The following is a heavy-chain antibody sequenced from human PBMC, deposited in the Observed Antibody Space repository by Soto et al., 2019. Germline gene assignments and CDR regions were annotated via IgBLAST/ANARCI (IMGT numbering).Heavy chain of an antibody. CDR1: GFTFSSYG. CDR2: IWYDGSNK. J-gene: IGHJ6*02. Sequence: QVQLVESGGGVVQPGRSLRLSCAASGFTFSSYGMHWVRQAPGKGLEWVAVIWYDGSNKYYADSVKGRFTISRDNSKNTLYLQMNSLRAEETAVDYCARDRSGYGMDVWGQGTTVTVSS. D-gene: IGHD2-15*01. CDR3: ARDRSGYGMDV. V-gene: IGHV3-33*01.